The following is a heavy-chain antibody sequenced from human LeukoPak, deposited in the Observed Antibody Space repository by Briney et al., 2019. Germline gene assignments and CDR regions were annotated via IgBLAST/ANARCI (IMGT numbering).Heavy chain of an antibody. D-gene: IGHD3-22*01. V-gene: IGHV4-38-2*02. CDR2: IYHSGST. J-gene: IGHJ4*02. CDR3: AWDSSGYYLSFDY. CDR1: GYSISSGYH. Sequence: PSETLSLTCTVSGYSISSGYHWGWIRQPPGKGLEWIGSIYHSGSTYYNPSLKSRVTISVDTSKNQFSLKLSSVTAADTAVYYCAWDSSGYYLSFDYWGQGTLVTVSS.